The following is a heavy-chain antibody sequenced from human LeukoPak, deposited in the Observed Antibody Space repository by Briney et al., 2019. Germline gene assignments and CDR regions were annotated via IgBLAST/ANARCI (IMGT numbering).Heavy chain of an antibody. J-gene: IGHJ4*02. CDR1: GASISSYY. CDR2: IYSSGST. V-gene: IGHV4-59*01. Sequence: PSETLSLTCTVSGASISSYYWSWIRQPPGKGLEWIGYIYSSGSTNYNPSLKSRVTISVDTSKNQFSLKLSSVTAADTAVYYCARDDRNFDYWGQGTLVTVSS. CDR3: ARDDRNFDY.